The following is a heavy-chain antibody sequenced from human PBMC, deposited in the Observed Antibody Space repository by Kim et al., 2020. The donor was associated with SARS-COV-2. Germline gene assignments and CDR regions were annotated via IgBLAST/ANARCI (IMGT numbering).Heavy chain of an antibody. Sequence: GESLKISRKGSGYSFTSYWIGWVRQMPGKGLEWMGIIYPGDSDTRYSPSFQGQVTISADKSISTAYLQWSSLKASDTAMYYCARPGIYYDSSGPRFLITEQDDAFDIWGQGTMVTVSS. J-gene: IGHJ3*02. CDR3: ARPGIYYDSSGPRFLITEQDDAFDI. D-gene: IGHD3-22*01. CDR1: GYSFTSYW. CDR2: IYPGDSDT. V-gene: IGHV5-51*01.